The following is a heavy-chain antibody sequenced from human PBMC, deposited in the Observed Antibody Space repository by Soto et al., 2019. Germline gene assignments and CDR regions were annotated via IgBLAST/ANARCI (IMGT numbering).Heavy chain of an antibody. D-gene: IGHD2-2*01. J-gene: IGHJ3*02. Sequence: EVQLLESGGGLVQPGGSLRLSCAASGFTFSSYAMSWVRQAPGKGLEWVSAISGSGGSTYYAASVQGRFTISRDNSKNTLYLQMNSLRAEDTAVYYCANHLVQLLWSADSVTAFDIWCQGTMVTVSS. V-gene: IGHV3-23*01. CDR3: ANHLVQLLWSADSVTAFDI. CDR2: ISGSGGST. CDR1: GFTFSSYA.